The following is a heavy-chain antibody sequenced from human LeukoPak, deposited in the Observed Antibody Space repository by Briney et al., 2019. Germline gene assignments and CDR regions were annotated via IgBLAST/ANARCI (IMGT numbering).Heavy chain of an antibody. CDR1: GGSFSGYY. CDR3: ARCSSTSCYLDY. V-gene: IGHV4-34*01. Sequence: SETLSLTCAVYGGSFSGYYWSWIRQPPGKGLEWIGEINHSGSTNYNPSLKSRVTISVDTSKNQFSLKLSSVTAADTAVYYCARCSSTSCYLDYWGQRTLVTVSS. D-gene: IGHD2-2*01. J-gene: IGHJ4*02. CDR2: INHSGST.